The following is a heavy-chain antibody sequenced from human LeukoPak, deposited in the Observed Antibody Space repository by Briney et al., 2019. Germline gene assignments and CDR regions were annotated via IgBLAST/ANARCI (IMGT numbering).Heavy chain of an antibody. CDR2: ISGSGGST. Sequence: GGSLRLSCAASGFTFSGYAMSWVRQAPGKGLEWVSAISGSGGSTYYADSVKGRFTISRDNSKNTLYLQMNSLRAEDTAVYYCAKVRIQLWLFGAFDIWGQGTMVTVSS. D-gene: IGHD5-18*01. J-gene: IGHJ3*02. CDR1: GFTFSGYA. V-gene: IGHV3-23*01. CDR3: AKVRIQLWLFGAFDI.